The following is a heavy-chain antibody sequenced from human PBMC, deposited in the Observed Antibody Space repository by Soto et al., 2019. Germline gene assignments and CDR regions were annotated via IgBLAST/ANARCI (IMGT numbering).Heavy chain of an antibody. CDR2: IPYDGINK. Sequence: GGSLRLSCAASGFTFSSYAMHWVRQAPGKGLEWVAVIPYDGINKYYADSVKGRFTISRDNSKNTLYLQMNSLRAEDMAGYYCAREQSHPLLWFGESSPERTYYGMDVWAQGTKVTVSS. J-gene: IGHJ6*01. CDR3: AREQSHPLLWFGESSPERTYYGMDV. CDR1: GFTFSSYA. V-gene: IGHV3-30-3*01. D-gene: IGHD3-10*01.